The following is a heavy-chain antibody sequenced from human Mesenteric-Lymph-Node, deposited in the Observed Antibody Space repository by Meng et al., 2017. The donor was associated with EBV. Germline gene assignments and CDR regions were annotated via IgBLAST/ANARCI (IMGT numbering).Heavy chain of an antibody. CDR3: ARSISTWYGKWIDQ. CDR2: IYYNGNT. V-gene: IGHV4-39*07. Sequence: QVHPQEAAPGAVKPSGTRTHPCTISCGRLSSGSYYWAWIRQTPGKGLEWIGSIYYNGNTFYNTSLKRRVTISIDTSRDQFSLRLSSVTVADTATYYCARSISTWYGKWIDQWGQGILVTVSS. D-gene: IGHD6-13*01. CDR1: CGRLSSGSYY. J-gene: IGHJ4*02.